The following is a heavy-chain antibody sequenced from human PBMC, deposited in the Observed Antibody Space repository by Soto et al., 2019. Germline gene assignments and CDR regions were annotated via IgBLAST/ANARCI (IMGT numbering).Heavy chain of an antibody. Sequence: QLQLQESGPGLVKPSETLSLTCTVSGGSISSSSYYWGWIRQPPGKGLEWIGSIYYSGSTYYNPSLKSRVTISVDTSKNQFSLKLSSVTAADTAVYYCARHTALYQLPRRPTNNWFDPWGQGTLVTVSS. CDR1: GGSISSSSYY. CDR3: ARHTALYQLPRRPTNNWFDP. D-gene: IGHD2-2*01. CDR2: IYYSGST. J-gene: IGHJ5*02. V-gene: IGHV4-39*01.